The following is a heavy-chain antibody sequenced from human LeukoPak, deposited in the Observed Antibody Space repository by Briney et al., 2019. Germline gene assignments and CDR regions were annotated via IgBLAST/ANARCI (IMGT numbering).Heavy chain of an antibody. Sequence: GGSLTLSCAASGLTFSGSAMHGLRKASGKGVEWVGRIRSKANSEATAYAASVKGRFAISRDDSKNTAYLQMNSLKTEDTAVYYCTTSPYYLWDYWGQGTLVTVSS. V-gene: IGHV3-73*01. D-gene: IGHD3/OR15-3a*01. CDR3: TTSPYYLWDY. CDR2: IRSKANSEAT. J-gene: IGHJ4*02. CDR1: GLTFSGSA.